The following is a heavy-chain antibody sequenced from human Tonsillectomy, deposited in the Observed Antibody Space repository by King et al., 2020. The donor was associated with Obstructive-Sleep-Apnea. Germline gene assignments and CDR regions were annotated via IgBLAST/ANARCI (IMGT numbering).Heavy chain of an antibody. D-gene: IGHD6-19*01. CDR3: ATFWDNTGGWSSDNYYYGMDV. CDR1: GGSISRSSYY. J-gene: IGHJ6*02. V-gene: IGHV4-39*07. Sequence: QLQESGPGLVKPSETLSLTCTVSGGSISRSSYYWGWIRQPPGNGLEWMGSIYYSGSTYYNPSLKSRVTISVDTAKNQFSLKLSSVTAADTAVYYCATFWDNTGGWSSDNYYYGMDVWGQGTTVTVSS. CDR2: IYYSGST.